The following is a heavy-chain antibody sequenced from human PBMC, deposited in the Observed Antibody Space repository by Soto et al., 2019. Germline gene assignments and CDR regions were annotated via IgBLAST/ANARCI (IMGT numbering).Heavy chain of an antibody. CDR1: GFTFSSYA. Sequence: GGSLRLSCAASGFTFSSYAMSWVRQAPGKGLEWVSAISGSGGSTYYADSVKGRFTISRDNSKNTLYLQMNSLRAEDTAVYYCAAQVVPAATWAKYYYYMDVWGKGTTVTVSS. CDR2: ISGSGGST. V-gene: IGHV3-23*01. CDR3: AAQVVPAATWAKYYYYMDV. D-gene: IGHD2-2*01. J-gene: IGHJ6*03.